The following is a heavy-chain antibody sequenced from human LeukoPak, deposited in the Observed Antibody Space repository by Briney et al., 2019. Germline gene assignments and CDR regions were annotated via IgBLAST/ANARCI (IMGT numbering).Heavy chain of an antibody. V-gene: IGHV3-33*01. D-gene: IGHD7-27*01. CDR1: GFVFSTYG. Sequence: PGTSLRLSCAASGFVFSTYGMHWVRQAPGKGLEWVAVIWSHGNTKKYADSVTGRFTISRDNSKNTLYLEMNTLRAEDTAVYYCAREPSHNWGNFRRHNWFDPWGQGTLVTVSS. CDR2: IWSHGNTK. J-gene: IGHJ5*02. CDR3: AREPSHNWGNFRRHNWFDP.